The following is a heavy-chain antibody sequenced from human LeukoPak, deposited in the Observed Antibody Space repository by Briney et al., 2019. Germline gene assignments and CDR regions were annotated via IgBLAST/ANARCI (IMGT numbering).Heavy chain of an antibody. V-gene: IGHV3-64*01. D-gene: IGHD2/OR15-2a*01. CDR1: GFTFSSYV. Sequence: GGSLRLSCAASGFTFSSYVMHWVRQAPGKGLEYVSGISSNGGTTYYANSVEGRFTISRDNSKNTLSLKMGSLRVEDMAVYYCARGRIIRGTSSSYYGMDVWGQGTTVTVSS. CDR2: ISSNGGTT. J-gene: IGHJ6*02. CDR3: ARGRIIRGTSSSYYGMDV.